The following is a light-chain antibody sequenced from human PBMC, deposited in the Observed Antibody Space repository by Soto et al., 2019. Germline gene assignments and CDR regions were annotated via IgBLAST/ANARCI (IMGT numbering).Light chain of an antibody. CDR2: EVT. V-gene: IGLV2-8*01. CDR1: SGDVGGYKY. CDR3: SAYAGSNSFV. Sequence: QSALTQPPSASGSPGQSVTISCTGTSGDVGGYKYVSWYQQHPGKAPTLLIYEVTERPSGVPDRFSGSKSGNTASLTVSGLQTEEEDDYYCSAYAGSNSFVFGTGTKVTVL. J-gene: IGLJ1*01.